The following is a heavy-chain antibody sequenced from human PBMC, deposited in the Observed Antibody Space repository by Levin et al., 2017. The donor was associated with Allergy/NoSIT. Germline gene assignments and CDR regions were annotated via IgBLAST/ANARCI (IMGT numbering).Heavy chain of an antibody. CDR2: IWYDGSNK. Sequence: GESLKISCAASGFTFSSYGMHWVRQAPGKGLEWVAVIWYDGSNKYYADSVKGRFTISRDNSKNTLYLQMNSLRAEDTAVYYCARDGATFLGFDYWGQGTLVTVSS. D-gene: IGHD4/OR15-4a*01. CDR1: GFTFSSYG. J-gene: IGHJ4*02. CDR3: ARDGATFLGFDY. V-gene: IGHV3-33*01.